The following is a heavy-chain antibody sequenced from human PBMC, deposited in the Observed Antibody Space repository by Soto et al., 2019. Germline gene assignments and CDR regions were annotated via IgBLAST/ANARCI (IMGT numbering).Heavy chain of an antibody. J-gene: IGHJ3*02. CDR1: GGSISSGGYY. CDR2: IYYSGST. Sequence: SETLSLTCTVSGGSISSGGYYWSWIRQHPGKGLEWIGYIYYSGSTYYNPSLKSQVTISVDTSKNHFSLKLSSVTAADTAVYYCARNGYSSGGDAFDIWGQGTMVT. D-gene: IGHD6-19*01. CDR3: ARNGYSSGGDAFDI. V-gene: IGHV4-31*01.